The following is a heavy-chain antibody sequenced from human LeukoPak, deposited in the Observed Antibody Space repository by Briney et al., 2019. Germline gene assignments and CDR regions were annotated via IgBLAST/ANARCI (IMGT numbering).Heavy chain of an antibody. CDR2: ISGSGGST. D-gene: IGHD6-19*01. CDR3: AKGKQWLDSPFDY. Sequence: GGSLRLSCAASGFTFSTYAMHWVRQAPGKGLEWVSAISGSGGSTYYADSVKGRFTISRDNSKNTLYLQMNSLRAEDTAVYYCAKGKQWLDSPFDYWGQGTLVTVSS. V-gene: IGHV3-23*01. J-gene: IGHJ4*02. CDR1: GFTFSTYA.